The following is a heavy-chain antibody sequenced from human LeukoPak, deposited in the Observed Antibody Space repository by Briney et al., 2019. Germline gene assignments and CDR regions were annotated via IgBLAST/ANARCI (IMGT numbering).Heavy chain of an antibody. CDR1: GGTFSSYA. CDR2: IIPIFGTA. D-gene: IGHD6-19*01. Sequence: ASVKVSCKASGGTFSSYAISWVRQAPGQGLEWMGGIIPIFGTANYAQKFQGRVTITADKSTSTAYMELSSLRSEDTAVYYCASGSSGWYTSHWGQGTLVTVSS. V-gene: IGHV1-69*06. CDR3: ASGSSGWYTSH. J-gene: IGHJ4*02.